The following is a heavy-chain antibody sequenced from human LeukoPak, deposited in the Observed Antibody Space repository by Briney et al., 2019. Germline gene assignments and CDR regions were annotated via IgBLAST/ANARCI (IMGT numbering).Heavy chain of an antibody. V-gene: IGHV3-30*02. CDR3: AKDGTVGAPDADY. CDR2: IRYDGSNK. CDR1: GSTFSSYG. D-gene: IGHD1-26*01. J-gene: IGHJ4*02. Sequence: GGSLRLSCAASGSTFSSYGMHWVRQAPGKGLEWVAFIRYDGSNKYYADSVRGRFTISKDNSKNTLSLEMNSLRAEDTAVYYCAKDGTVGAPDADYWGQGTLVTVSS.